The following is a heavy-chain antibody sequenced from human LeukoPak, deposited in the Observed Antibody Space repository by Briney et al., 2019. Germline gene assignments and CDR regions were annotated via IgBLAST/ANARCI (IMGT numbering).Heavy chain of an antibody. CDR2: INHSGST. Sequence: ETLSLTCTVSGYSISTGYYWDWIRQPPGKGLEWIGEINHSGSTNYNPSLKSRVTISVDTSKNQFSLKLSSVTAADTAVYYCARSNGDYYDSSGYYAPFDYWGQGTLVTVSS. D-gene: IGHD3-22*01. CDR1: GYSISTGYY. CDR3: ARSNGDYYDSSGYYAPFDY. V-gene: IGHV4-38-2*02. J-gene: IGHJ4*02.